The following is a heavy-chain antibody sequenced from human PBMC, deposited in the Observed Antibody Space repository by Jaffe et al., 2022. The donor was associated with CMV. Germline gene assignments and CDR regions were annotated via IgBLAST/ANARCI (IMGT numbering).Heavy chain of an antibody. J-gene: IGHJ4*02. Sequence: EVQLVETGGGLIQPGGSLRLSCAASGFTVSSNYMSWVRQAPGKGLEWVSVIYSGGSTYYADSVKGRFTISRDNSKNTLYLQMNSLRAEDTAVYYCARDRSSNFWSGYLGDWGQGTLVTVSS. D-gene: IGHD3-3*01. V-gene: IGHV3-53*02. CDR2: IYSGGST. CDR1: GFTVSSNY. CDR3: ARDRSSNFWSGYLGD.